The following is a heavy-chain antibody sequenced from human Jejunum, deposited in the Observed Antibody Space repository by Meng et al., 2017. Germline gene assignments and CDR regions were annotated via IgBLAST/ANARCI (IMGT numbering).Heavy chain of an antibody. CDR1: GFAFSSNW. CDR3: TSGKTPTGDY. CDR2: INSDGIIT. Sequence: GESLKISCAASGFAFSSNWMHWVRQTPGKVLVCVSRINSDGIITSYADSVKGRFTISRDNAKNTLFLQMNRLRAEYTAVYYCTSGKTPTGDYWGQGILVTVSS. V-gene: IGHV3-74*01. D-gene: IGHD3-16*01. J-gene: IGHJ4*02.